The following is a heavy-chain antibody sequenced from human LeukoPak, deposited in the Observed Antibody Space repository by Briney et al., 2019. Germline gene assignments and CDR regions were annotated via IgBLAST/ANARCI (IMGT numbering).Heavy chain of an antibody. CDR2: ISSSSSYI. V-gene: IGHV3-21*01. Sequence: GGSLRLSCAASGFTFSSYSMNWVRQAPGKGLEWVSSISSSSSYIYYADSVKGRFTISGDNAKNSLYLQMNSLRAEDTAVYYCARDPSRDYYDSSGRALDYWGQGTLVTVSS. D-gene: IGHD3-22*01. J-gene: IGHJ4*02. CDR1: GFTFSSYS. CDR3: ARDPSRDYYDSSGRALDY.